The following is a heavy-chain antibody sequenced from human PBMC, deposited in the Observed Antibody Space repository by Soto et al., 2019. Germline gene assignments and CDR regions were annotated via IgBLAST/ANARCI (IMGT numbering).Heavy chain of an antibody. CDR1: GFTVSSNY. Sequence: GSLRLSCAASGFTVSSNYMSWVRQAPGKGLEWVSVIYSGGSTYYADSVKGRFTISRHNSKNTLYLQMNSLRAEDTAVYYCARYLHCSSTSCPFDPWGQGTLVTVSS. J-gene: IGHJ5*02. CDR2: IYSGGST. D-gene: IGHD2-2*01. CDR3: ARYLHCSSTSCPFDP. V-gene: IGHV3-53*04.